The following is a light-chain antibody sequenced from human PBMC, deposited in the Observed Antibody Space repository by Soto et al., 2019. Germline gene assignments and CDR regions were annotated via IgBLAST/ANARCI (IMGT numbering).Light chain of an antibody. CDR3: QHYNTYPWT. CDR2: KAS. V-gene: IGKV1-5*03. Sequence: DIQMTQSPSTLSASVGDRVTITCRASQSISSWLAWYQQKPGKAPKPLFYKASTLESGVPSRFSGSGSGTEFTLTISSLQTDDFATYYCQHYNTYPWTFGQGTKVEIK. J-gene: IGKJ1*01. CDR1: QSISSW.